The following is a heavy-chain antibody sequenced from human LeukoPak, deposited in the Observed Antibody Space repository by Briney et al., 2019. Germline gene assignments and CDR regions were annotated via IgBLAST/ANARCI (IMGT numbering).Heavy chain of an antibody. V-gene: IGHV4-34*09. CDR2: INHSGGT. CDR3: ARVGTGLGDFDL. Sequence: SETLSLTCGVYGGSFRGYYWSWIRQPPGKGLEWIGEINHSGGTNYNPSLKSRVTISVDTSKNQFSLKLRSVTAADTAVYYCARVGTGLGDFDLWGRGTLVTVSS. D-gene: IGHD7-27*01. CDR1: GGSFRGYY. J-gene: IGHJ2*01.